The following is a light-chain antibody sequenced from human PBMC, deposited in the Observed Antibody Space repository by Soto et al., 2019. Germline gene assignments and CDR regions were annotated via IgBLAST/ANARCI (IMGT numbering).Light chain of an antibody. Sequence: DIQMTQSPSSLSAAIGDRVTITCQASQDISKYLNWYQQKPRKAPNLLIYDASNLRTGVPSRFSGSGFGTDSTFTISSLQPEDFATYFCQQNEHTPQTFGRGTREEIK. CDR1: QDISKY. V-gene: IGKV1-33*01. CDR2: DAS. J-gene: IGKJ4*02. CDR3: QQNEHTPQT.